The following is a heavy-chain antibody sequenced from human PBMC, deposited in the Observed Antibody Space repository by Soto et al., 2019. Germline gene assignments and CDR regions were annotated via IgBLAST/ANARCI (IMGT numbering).Heavy chain of an antibody. Sequence: GESLKISCAASGFTFDDYAMHWVRQAPGKGLEWVSLISGDGGSTYYADSVKGRFTISRDNSINSLYLQMNSLRTEDAALYYCAKRDFWSGYFAFDIWGQGTMVTVSS. CDR2: ISGDGGST. D-gene: IGHD3-3*01. CDR3: AKRDFWSGYFAFDI. V-gene: IGHV3-43*02. CDR1: GFTFDDYA. J-gene: IGHJ3*02.